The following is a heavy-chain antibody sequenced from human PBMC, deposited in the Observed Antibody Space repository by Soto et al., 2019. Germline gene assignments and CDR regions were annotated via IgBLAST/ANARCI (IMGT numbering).Heavy chain of an antibody. D-gene: IGHD3-16*01. CDR2: INAGNGNT. CDR1: GGTFSNHA. Sequence: GASVKVSCKAPGGTFSNHAINWVRQAPGQRLEWMGWINAGNGNTKYSQKFQGRVTITRDTSASTAYMELSSLRSEDTAVYYCARGEFLSYDDYWGQGTLVTVSS. J-gene: IGHJ4*02. CDR3: ARGEFLSYDDY. V-gene: IGHV1-3*01.